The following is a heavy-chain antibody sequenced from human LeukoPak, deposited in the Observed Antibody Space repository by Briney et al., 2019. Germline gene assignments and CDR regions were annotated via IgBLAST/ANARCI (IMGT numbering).Heavy chain of an antibody. D-gene: IGHD3-9*01. CDR1: GFTFSSYG. CDR3: AIRYFDWLSPPDY. Sequence: GGSLRLSCAAPGFTFSSYGMSWVRQAPGKGLEWVSAISGSGGSTYYADSVKGRFTISRDNSKNTLYLQMNSLRAEDTAVYYCAIRYFDWLSPPDYWGQGTLVTVSS. J-gene: IGHJ4*02. V-gene: IGHV3-23*01. CDR2: ISGSGGST.